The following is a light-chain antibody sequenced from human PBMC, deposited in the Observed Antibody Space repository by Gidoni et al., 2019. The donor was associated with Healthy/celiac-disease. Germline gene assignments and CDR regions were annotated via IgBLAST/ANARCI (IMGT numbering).Light chain of an antibody. V-gene: IGLV1-47*01. Sequence: QSVLIQPPSASGTPWQSVTIPCSGSSSNIGSNYVYWYQQLPGTAPKLLIYRNNQRPSGVPDRFSGSKSGTSASLAIGGLRSEDKADYYCAAWDDSLSGRGVFGGGTKLTVL. CDR1: SSNIGSNY. CDR3: AAWDDSLSGRGV. J-gene: IGLJ3*02. CDR2: RNN.